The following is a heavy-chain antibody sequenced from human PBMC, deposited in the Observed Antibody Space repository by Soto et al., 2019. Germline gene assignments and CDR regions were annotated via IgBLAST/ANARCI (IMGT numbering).Heavy chain of an antibody. CDR1: GFTVSNNY. CDR2: IYSGGST. V-gene: IGHV3-53*03. J-gene: IGHJ6*02. CDR3: ARAEWGSSYTQYYYALDV. D-gene: IGHD6-13*01. Sequence: GALRLSCAASGFTVSNNYISWVRQPPGKGLEWVSLIYSGGSTYYADSVKGRFTLSRDNSKNTVYLQMNSLRAEDTAVYYCARAEWGSSYTQYYYALDVWGQGTTVTVSS.